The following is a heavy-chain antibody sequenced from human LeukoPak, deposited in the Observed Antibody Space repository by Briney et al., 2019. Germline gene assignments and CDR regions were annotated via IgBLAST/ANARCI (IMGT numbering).Heavy chain of an antibody. CDR1: GFTFSSYA. D-gene: IGHD3-3*01. V-gene: IGHV3-30-3*01. J-gene: IGHJ6*02. Sequence: GGSLRLSCAASGFTFSSYAMHWVRQAPGKGLEWVAVISYDGSNKYYAGSVKGRFTISRDNSKNTLYLQMNSLRAEDTAVYYCARETYYDFWSGYYTSYYGMDVWGQGTTVTVSS. CDR2: ISYDGSNK. CDR3: ARETYYDFWSGYYTSYYGMDV.